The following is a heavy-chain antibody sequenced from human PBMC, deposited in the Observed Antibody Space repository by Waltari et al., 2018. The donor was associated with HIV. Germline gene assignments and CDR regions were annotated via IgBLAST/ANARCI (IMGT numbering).Heavy chain of an antibody. J-gene: IGHJ4*02. CDR2: IRSKSDGGTT. CDR3: TTFEMGSTRNY. D-gene: IGHD1-26*01. CDR1: GIPFKNAW. Sequence: DVQLVESGGGLVKPGGSLRLSCAVSGIPFKNAWLSWVRLGPGKGPQWLGHIRSKSDGGTTDYAAPVRGRFTISTDDLNNTMSLEMKSLKVEDTGVYYCTTFEMGSTRNYWGQGTLVTVSS. V-gene: IGHV3-15*01.